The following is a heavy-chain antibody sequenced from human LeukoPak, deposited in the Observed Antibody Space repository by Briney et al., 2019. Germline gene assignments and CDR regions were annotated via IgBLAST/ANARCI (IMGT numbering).Heavy chain of an antibody. CDR2: IFYSGHI. D-gene: IGHD1-26*01. Sequence: PSETLSLTCTVSGGSMTSYYWSWIRHPPGKGLEWIGYIFYSGHINYNASLKSRVTISVDTSKNQFSLKLGSVTAADTAVYYCARQPYMLGAYYFDYWGQGTVVTVSS. CDR3: ARQPYMLGAYYFDY. J-gene: IGHJ4*02. V-gene: IGHV4-59*08. CDR1: GGSMTSYY.